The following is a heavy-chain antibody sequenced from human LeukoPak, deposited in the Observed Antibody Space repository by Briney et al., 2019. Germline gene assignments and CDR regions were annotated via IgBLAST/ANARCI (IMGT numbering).Heavy chain of an antibody. V-gene: IGHV3-74*01. CDR3: ARDQNCYGSGSYAPYYYYGMDV. Sequence: GGSLRLSCAASGFTFSSYWMHWVRQAPGKGLVWVSRINSDGSSTSYADSVKGRFTISRDNAKNTLYLQMNSLRAEDTAVYYCARDQNCYGSGSYAPYYYYGMDVWGKGTTVTVSS. D-gene: IGHD3-10*01. CDR2: INSDGSST. CDR1: GFTFSSYW. J-gene: IGHJ6*04.